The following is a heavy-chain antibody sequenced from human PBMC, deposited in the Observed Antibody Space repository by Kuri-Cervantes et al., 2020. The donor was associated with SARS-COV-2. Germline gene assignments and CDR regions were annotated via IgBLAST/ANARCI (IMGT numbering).Heavy chain of an antibody. J-gene: IGHJ5*02. V-gene: IGHV3-23*01. CDR1: GFMFMNYA. CDR2: ISGSGGST. Sequence: GESLKISCKGSGFMFMNYAMSWVRQAPGKGLEWVSAISGSGGSTYYADSVKGRFTISRDNSKNTLYLQMNSLRAEDTAVYYCAKDLRLLWFGELLGFDPWGQGTLVTVSS. CDR3: AKDLRLLWFGELLGFDP. D-gene: IGHD3-10*01.